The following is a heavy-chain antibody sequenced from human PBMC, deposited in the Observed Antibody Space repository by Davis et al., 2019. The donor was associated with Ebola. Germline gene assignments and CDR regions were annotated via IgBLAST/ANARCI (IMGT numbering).Heavy chain of an antibody. D-gene: IGHD1-26*01. CDR1: GFTFSSYG. J-gene: IGHJ5*02. CDR3: ARDPRYSGSHGWFDP. CDR2: IWYDGSNK. V-gene: IGHV3-33*01. Sequence: GESLKISCAASGFTFSSYGMHWVRQAPGKGLEWVAVIWYDGSNKYYADSVKGRFTISRDNSKNTLYLQMNSLRAEDTAVYYRARDPRYSGSHGWFDPWGQGTLVTVSS.